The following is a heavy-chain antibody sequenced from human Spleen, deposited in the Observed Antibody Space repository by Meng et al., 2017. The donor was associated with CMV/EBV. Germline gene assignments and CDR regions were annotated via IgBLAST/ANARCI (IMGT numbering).Heavy chain of an antibody. CDR2: IIPIFGSI. D-gene: IGHD6-6*01. CDR3: ARFSSSDTGFDY. Sequence: CKTSGGTFSTHGISWVRQAPGQGLEWMGGIIPIFGSIDYAQKFQDRVTITTDESTTTAYTELSRLRSEDTAMYYCARFSSSDTGFDYWGQGTLVTVSS. V-gene: IGHV1-69*05. J-gene: IGHJ4*02. CDR1: GGTFSTHG.